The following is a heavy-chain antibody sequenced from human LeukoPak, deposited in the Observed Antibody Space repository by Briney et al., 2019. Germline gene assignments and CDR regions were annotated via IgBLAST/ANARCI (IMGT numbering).Heavy chain of an antibody. J-gene: IGHJ4*02. CDR1: GFTFANTW. D-gene: IGHD3-10*01. V-gene: IGHV3-74*01. CDR3: AMGGTYGSGR. Sequence: GGSLRLSCAASGFTFANTWMHWVRQAPGKGLVWVSLINNDGSATNYADSVKGRFTISRDNAKNTVYLQMNSLRAEDTAVYYWAMGGTYGSGRWGQGTLVSVSS. CDR2: INNDGSAT.